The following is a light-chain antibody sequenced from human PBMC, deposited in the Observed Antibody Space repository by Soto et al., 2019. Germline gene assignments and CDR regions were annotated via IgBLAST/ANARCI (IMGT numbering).Light chain of an antibody. Sequence: EIVLTQSPATLSVSPGESTTLSCRASQSVGSTLAWYQLKPGQSPRLLIYDASTRATGIPDRFSGTGSGTQFTLTISRLQSEDFAVSYCHQYANRPYTFGRGTKV. V-gene: IGKV3-15*01. CDR3: HQYANRPYT. CDR2: DAS. J-gene: IGKJ4*02. CDR1: QSVGST.